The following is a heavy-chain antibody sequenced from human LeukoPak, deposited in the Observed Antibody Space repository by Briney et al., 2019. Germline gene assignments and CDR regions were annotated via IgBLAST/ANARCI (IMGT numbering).Heavy chain of an antibody. J-gene: IGHJ4*02. V-gene: IGHV1-8*01. CDR1: GYTFTNHD. Sequence: VASVKVSSTASGYTFTNHDINWVRQAPGQGLEWMGRMNPNSGNTGYGQKFQGRVPMTSYTSITTAYMELSSLRSEDTAVYYCVRGTKSDYYDSSARGTSDYWGQGTLVTVSS. CDR3: VRGTKSDYYDSSARGTSDY. CDR2: MNPNSGNT. D-gene: IGHD3-22*01.